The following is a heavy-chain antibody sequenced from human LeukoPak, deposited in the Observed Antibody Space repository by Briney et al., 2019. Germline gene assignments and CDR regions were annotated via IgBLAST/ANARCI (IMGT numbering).Heavy chain of an antibody. J-gene: IGHJ5*02. D-gene: IGHD2-8*01. V-gene: IGHV1-2*02. Sequence: ASVKVSCKASGYTFTGYYMHWVRQAPGQGLEWMGWINPNSGGTNYAQKLQGRVTMTRDTSISTAYMELSRLRSDDTAVYYCARSRCTNPLCWFDPWGQGTLVTVSS. CDR3: ARSRCTNPLCWFDP. CDR1: GYTFTGYY. CDR2: INPNSGGT.